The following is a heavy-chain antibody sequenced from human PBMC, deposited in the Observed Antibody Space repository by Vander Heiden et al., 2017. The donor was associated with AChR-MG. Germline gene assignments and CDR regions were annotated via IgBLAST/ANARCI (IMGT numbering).Heavy chain of an antibody. V-gene: IGHV4-38-2*01. Sequence: QVQLQESGPGLVMPSETLSLNCAVSGYPISSGYSGGGIRQHPGKGLEWIGSIYHSGSTYYNPSIKSRVTISVDTSKNQFSLKLSSVTAADTAVDYCAVRITMVQGPIEHYYCMDVWGKGTTVTVSS. CDR2: IYHSGST. J-gene: IGHJ6*03. CDR1: GYPISSGYS. D-gene: IGHD3-10*01. CDR3: AVRITMVQGPIEHYYCMDV.